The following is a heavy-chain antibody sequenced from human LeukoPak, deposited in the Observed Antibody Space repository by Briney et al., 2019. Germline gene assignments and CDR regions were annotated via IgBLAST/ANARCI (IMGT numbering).Heavy chain of an antibody. CDR1: GYSISSGYY. Sequence: PSETLSLTCTVSGYSISSGYYWGWIRQPPGKGLEWIGSIYHSGSTYYNPSLKSRVTISVDTSKNQFSLKLSSVTAADTAVYYCATDGGNYYYYYYYMDVWGKGTTVTVSS. CDR2: IYHSGST. J-gene: IGHJ6*03. D-gene: IGHD4-23*01. CDR3: ATDGGNYYYYYYYMDV. V-gene: IGHV4-38-2*02.